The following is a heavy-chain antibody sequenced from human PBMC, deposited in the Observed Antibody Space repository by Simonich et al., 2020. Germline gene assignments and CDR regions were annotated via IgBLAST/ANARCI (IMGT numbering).Heavy chain of an antibody. J-gene: IGHJ3*02. CDR3: ARDYSNYDAFDI. V-gene: IGHV3-74*01. Sequence: EVQLVESGGGLVQPGGSLRLSCAASGFTFSSYWMHWVRQAPGKGLVGVSRINSDGSSTSYACSGKGRFTISRDNAKNTLYLQMNSLRAEDTAVYYCARDYSNYDAFDIWGQGTMVTVSS. CDR2: INSDGSST. D-gene: IGHD4-4*01. CDR1: GFTFSSYW.